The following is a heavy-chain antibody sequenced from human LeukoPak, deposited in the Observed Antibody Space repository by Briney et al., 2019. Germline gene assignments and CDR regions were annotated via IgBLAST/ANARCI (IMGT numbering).Heavy chain of an antibody. Sequence: GASVKVSCKASGYTFTSYGISWVRQAPGQGREWMGWISAYNGNTNYAQKLQGRVTMTTDTSTSTAYMDLRSLRSDDTAVYYCARDGRGVTTLRLDYWGQGTLVTVSS. CDR2: ISAYNGNT. CDR1: GYTFTSYG. J-gene: IGHJ4*02. CDR3: ARDGRGVTTLRLDY. V-gene: IGHV1-18*01. D-gene: IGHD4-17*01.